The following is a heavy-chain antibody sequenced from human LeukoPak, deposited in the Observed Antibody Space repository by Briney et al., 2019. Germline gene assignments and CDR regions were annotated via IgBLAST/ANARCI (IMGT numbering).Heavy chain of an antibody. D-gene: IGHD6-19*01. CDR1: GDSTSSDRYY. V-gene: IGHV4-39*07. Sequence: SETLSLTCTVSGDSTSSDRYYGGWVRQPPGKGLEWIGNIYYSGSTYYNPSLKSRVTMSVDTSKNQFSLILSSVTAADTAFYYCARFTVSGHYYFGSWGQGTLVTVSS. J-gene: IGHJ4*02. CDR3: ARFTVSGHYYFGS. CDR2: IYYSGST.